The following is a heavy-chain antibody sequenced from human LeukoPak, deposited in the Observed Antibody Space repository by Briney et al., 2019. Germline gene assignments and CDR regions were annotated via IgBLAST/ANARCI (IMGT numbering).Heavy chain of an antibody. D-gene: IGHD3-3*01. J-gene: IGHJ4*02. CDR1: GYSISSGYY. CDR3: ARGGDFGVVIIGPFDY. V-gene: IGHV4-38-2*01. CDR2: MYHSGST. Sequence: SETLSLTCAVSGYSISSGYYWGWFRQPPGKGLEWIGCMYHSGSTYYNPSLKSRVTISVDTSKNQFSLKLSSVTAADTAVYYCARGGDFGVVIIGPFDYWGQGTLVTVSS.